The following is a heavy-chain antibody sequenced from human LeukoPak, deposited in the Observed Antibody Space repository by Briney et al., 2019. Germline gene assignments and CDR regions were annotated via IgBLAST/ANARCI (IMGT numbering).Heavy chain of an antibody. J-gene: IGHJ6*03. CDR3: ARGIAAAGLYYYYTDV. V-gene: IGHV4-61*02. D-gene: IGHD6-13*01. CDR2: IYTSGST. Sequence: SETLSLTCTVSGGSISSGSYYWSWIRQPAGKGLEWIGRIYTSGSTNYNPSLKSRVTISVDTSKNQFSLKLSSVTAADSAVDYCARGIAAAGLYYYYTDVWGKGTTVTVSS. CDR1: GGSISSGSYY.